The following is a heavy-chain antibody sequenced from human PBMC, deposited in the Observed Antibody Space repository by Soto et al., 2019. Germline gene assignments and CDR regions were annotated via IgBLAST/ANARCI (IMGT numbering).Heavy chain of an antibody. D-gene: IGHD5-18*01. CDR1: GGTFGSQG. J-gene: IGHJ4*02. CDR2: FIAMLGTP. CDR3: ARGAMANFDY. V-gene: IGHV1-69*13. Sequence: GASVEVSCQASGGTFGSQGIAWVRQAPGQGLEWMGGFIAMLGTPTYAKKVQGRATITADESLTSSYLELRSLRSEDTGVYFCARGAMANFDYWGQGTVVTVAS.